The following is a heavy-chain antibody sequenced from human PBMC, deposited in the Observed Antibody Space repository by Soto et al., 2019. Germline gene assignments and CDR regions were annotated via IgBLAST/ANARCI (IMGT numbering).Heavy chain of an antibody. CDR1: GFTFSSYA. V-gene: IGHV3-30-3*01. CDR2: ISYDGSNK. Sequence: QVQLVESGGGVVQPGRSLRLSCAASGFTFSSYAMHWVRQAPGKGLEWVAVISYDGSNKYYAHSVKGRFTISRDNSKNTLYLQMNSLRAEDTAVYYCASAGHYCSGGSCYSYSYYGMDVWGQGTTVTVSS. D-gene: IGHD2-15*01. CDR3: ASAGHYCSGGSCYSYSYYGMDV. J-gene: IGHJ6*02.